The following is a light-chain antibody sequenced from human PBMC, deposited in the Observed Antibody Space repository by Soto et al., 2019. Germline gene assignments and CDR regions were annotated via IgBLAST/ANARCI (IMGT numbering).Light chain of an antibody. CDR2: GAS. CDR3: QQYNNWPPST. J-gene: IGKJ2*01. V-gene: IGKV3-15*01. Sequence: EIVMTRSPATLSVSPGERATLSCRATQSVSSNLAWYQQKPGQAPRLLIYGASTRATGIPARFSGSGSGTEFTLTISSLQSEDFAVYYCQQYNNWPPSTFGQGTK. CDR1: QSVSSN.